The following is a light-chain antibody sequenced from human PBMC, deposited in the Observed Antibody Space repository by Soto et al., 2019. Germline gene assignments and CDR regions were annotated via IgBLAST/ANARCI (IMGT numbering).Light chain of an antibody. CDR1: QNVNNW. CDR3: QQYNTYWT. V-gene: IGKV1-5*01. CDR2: DAS. Sequence: DIQMTQFPSALSASVGDRVTITCRASQNVNNWLAWYQHKPGKAPQLLIYDASVLETGVPSRFSDSGSGTEFTLAISGLQSDDFATYSCQQYNTYWTFGPGTKVDIK. J-gene: IGKJ1*01.